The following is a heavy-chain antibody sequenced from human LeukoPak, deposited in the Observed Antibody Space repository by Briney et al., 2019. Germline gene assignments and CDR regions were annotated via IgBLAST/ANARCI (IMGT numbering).Heavy chain of an antibody. CDR2: IYTSGST. V-gene: IGHV4-4*09. D-gene: IGHD5-12*01. CDR1: GGSISSYY. CDR3: ARLRSYSGYDYYYYMDV. Sequence: SETLSLTCTVSGGSISSYYWSWIRQPPGKGLEWIGYIYTSGSTNYNPSLKSRVTISVDTSKNQFSLKLSSVTAADTAVYYCARLRSYSGYDYYYYMDVWGKGTTVTVS. J-gene: IGHJ6*03.